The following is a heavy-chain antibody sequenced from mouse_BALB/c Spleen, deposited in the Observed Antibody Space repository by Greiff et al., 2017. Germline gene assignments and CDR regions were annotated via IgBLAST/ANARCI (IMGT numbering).Heavy chain of an antibody. CDR3: TRRDRYDGYYFDY. D-gene: IGHD2-14*01. Sequence: QVQLQQPGAELVRPGASVKLSCKASGYTFTSYWINWVKQRPGQGLEWIGNIYPSDSYTNYNQKFKDKATLTVDKSSSTAYMQLSSPTSEDSAVYYCTRRDRYDGYYFDYWGQGTTLTVSS. CDR1: GYTFTSYW. V-gene: IGHV1-69*02. CDR2: IYPSDSYT. J-gene: IGHJ2*01.